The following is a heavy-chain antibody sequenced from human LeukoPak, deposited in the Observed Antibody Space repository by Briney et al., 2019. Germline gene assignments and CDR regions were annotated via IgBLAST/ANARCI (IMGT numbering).Heavy chain of an antibody. D-gene: IGHD6-13*01. CDR1: GFTLSTYS. CDR3: ARVRAAAGTGLAFDI. V-gene: IGHV3-21*01. J-gene: IGHJ3*02. Sequence: PGGSLRLSCAASGFTLSTYSMNWVRQAPGKGLEWVSSISSSSSYIYYADSVKGRFTISRDNAKNSLYLQMNSLRAEDTAVYYCARVRAAAGTGLAFDIWGQGTMVTVSS. CDR2: ISSSSSYI.